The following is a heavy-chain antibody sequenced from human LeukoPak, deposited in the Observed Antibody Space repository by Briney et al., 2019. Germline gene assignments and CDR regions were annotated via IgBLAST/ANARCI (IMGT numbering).Heavy chain of an antibody. V-gene: IGHV1-2*02. J-gene: IGHJ4*02. CDR1: GYTFTTYY. D-gene: IGHD3-10*01. Sequence: ASVKVSCKTSGYTFTTYYLPWVRQAPGQGLEWMGRINPDSGVTNFAQNFQGRVTMTRDSSINTAYMGLSGLRSDDTAVYFCARAHNYFGSGHDYWGQGTLVTVSS. CDR2: INPDSGVT. CDR3: ARAHNYFGSGHDY.